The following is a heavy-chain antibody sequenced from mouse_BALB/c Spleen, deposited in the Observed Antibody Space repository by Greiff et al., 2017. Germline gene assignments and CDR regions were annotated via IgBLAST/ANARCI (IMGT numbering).Heavy chain of an antibody. CDR1: GFNIKDYY. CDR3: ASLYGSSYLYYFDY. D-gene: IGHD1-1*01. V-gene: IGHV14-1*02. CDR2: IDPENGNT. Sequence: DVQLQESGAELVRPGALVKLSCKASGFNIKDYYMHWVKQRPEQGLEWIGWIDPENGNTIYDPKFQGKASITADTSSNTAYLQLSSLTSEDTAVYYCASLYGSSYLYYFDYWGQGTTLTVSS. J-gene: IGHJ2*01.